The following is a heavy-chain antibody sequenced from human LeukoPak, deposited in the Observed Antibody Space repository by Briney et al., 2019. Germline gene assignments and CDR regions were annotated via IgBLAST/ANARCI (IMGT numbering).Heavy chain of an antibody. CDR1: GFTFDDYG. CDR3: ARDLANTRGCSSTSCSPH. Sequence: PGGSLRLSCAASGFTFDDYGMSWVRLAPGKGLEWVSGINWNGGSTGYADSVKGRFTISRDNAKNSLYLQMNSLRAEDTALYYCARDLANTRGCSSTSCSPHWGQGTLVTVSS. D-gene: IGHD2-2*01. CDR2: INWNGGST. J-gene: IGHJ4*02. V-gene: IGHV3-20*04.